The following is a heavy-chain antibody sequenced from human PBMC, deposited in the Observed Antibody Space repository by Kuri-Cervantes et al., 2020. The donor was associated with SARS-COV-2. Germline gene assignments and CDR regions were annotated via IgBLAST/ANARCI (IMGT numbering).Heavy chain of an antibody. D-gene: IGHD3-9*01. J-gene: IGHJ4*02. CDR3: ARLRTNYDILTGYPLPDYFDY. Sequence: GGSLRLSCTASGFNFNQYSLNWVRQAPGKGLEWVSVIYSGGSTYYADSVKGRFTISRDNSKNTLYLQMNSLRAEDTAVYYCARLRTNYDILTGYPLPDYFDYWGQGTLVTVSS. CDR2: IYSGGST. CDR1: GFNFNQYS. V-gene: IGHV3-53*01.